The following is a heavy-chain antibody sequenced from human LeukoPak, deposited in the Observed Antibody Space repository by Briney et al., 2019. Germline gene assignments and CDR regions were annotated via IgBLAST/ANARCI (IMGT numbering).Heavy chain of an antibody. CDR3: ARGWVLPTAWNPRYYFDY. CDR2: INPNSGGT. CDR1: GYTFTGYY. D-gene: IGHD3-22*01. J-gene: IGHJ4*02. V-gene: IGHV1-2*02. Sequence: ASVKVSCKASGYTFTGYYMHWVRQAPGQGLEWMGWINPNSGGTNYAQKFQGRVTMTRDTSISTAYMELSRLRSDDTAVYYCARGWVLPTAWNPRYYFDYWGQGTLVTVSS.